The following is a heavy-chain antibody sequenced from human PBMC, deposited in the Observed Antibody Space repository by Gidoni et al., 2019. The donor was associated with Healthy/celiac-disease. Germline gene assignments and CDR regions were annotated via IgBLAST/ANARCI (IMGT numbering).Heavy chain of an antibody. V-gene: IGHV4-30-2*01. CDR2: IYHSGST. CDR3: ATQRYCSSTSCYEVGGPGYYYGMDV. J-gene: IGHJ6*02. D-gene: IGHD2-2*01. CDR1: AGSISSGGYS. Sequence: QLQLQESGSGLVKPSQTLSLTCAVSAGSISSGGYSWSWIRQPPGKGLEWIGYIYHSGSTYYNPSLKSRVTISVDRSKNQFSLKLSSVTAADTAVYYCATQRYCSSTSCYEVGGPGYYYGMDVWGQGTTVTVSS.